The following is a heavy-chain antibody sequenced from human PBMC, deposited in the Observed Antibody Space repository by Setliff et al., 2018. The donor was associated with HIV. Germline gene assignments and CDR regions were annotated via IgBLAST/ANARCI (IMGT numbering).Heavy chain of an antibody. CDR1: AYTLTELS. CDR2: FDPEDGET. V-gene: IGHV1-24*01. D-gene: IGHD2-2*01. CDR3: ATALVPAAIRQYFYYYYMDV. J-gene: IGHJ6*03. Sequence: ASVKVSCKVSAYTLTELSMHWVRQAPGKGLEWMGYFDPEDGETIYAQKFQGRVTMTEDTSTDTAYMELSSLRSEDTAVYYCATALVPAAIRQYFYYYYMDVWGKGTTVTVSS.